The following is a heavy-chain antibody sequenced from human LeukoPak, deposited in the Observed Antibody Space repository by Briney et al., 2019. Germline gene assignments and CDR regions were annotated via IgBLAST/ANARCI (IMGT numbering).Heavy chain of an antibody. D-gene: IGHD1-26*01. V-gene: IGHV4-38-2*02. J-gene: IGHJ4*02. Sequence: TSETLSLTCNVSGYSISSGYYWAWIRQSPGKGLEWIGSIYHTGSTYYNSSLKSRVTISVDTSKNQFSLNLTSVTASDTAVYYCAGERGPYYHYFDYWGQGTLVTVSS. CDR3: AGERGPYYHYFDY. CDR1: GYSISSGYY. CDR2: IYHTGST.